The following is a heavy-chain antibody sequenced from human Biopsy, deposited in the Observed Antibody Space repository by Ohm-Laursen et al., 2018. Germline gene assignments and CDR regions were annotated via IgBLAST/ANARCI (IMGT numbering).Heavy chain of an antibody. CDR3: AREIGYGDSDYYYFGMDV. CDR1: GFIFSTYT. D-gene: IGHD4-17*01. CDR2: ISSRSSDI. V-gene: IGHV3-21*01. Sequence: GSLRLSCAASGFIFSTYTMNWVRQAPGEGLEWVSSISSRSSDIYYADSVKGRFTISRDNAKNSLFLHMNSLRADDTAVYYCAREIGYGDSDYYYFGMDVWGQGTTVTVSS. J-gene: IGHJ6*02.